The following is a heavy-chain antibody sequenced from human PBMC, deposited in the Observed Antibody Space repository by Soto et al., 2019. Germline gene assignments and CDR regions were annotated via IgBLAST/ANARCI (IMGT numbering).Heavy chain of an antibody. CDR1: GLFSGSDSG. Sequence: QVQLVASGGGVVQPGRSLRLSCAASGLFSGSDSGMHWLRQAPGKRLEWVAVISYEGSLQYYADAVKGRFTISRDNSKNMXXXXXXXXXXXXXXXXXXXXXXGXIRAYDSWGQGTLVTVSP. CDR3: XXXXGXIRAYDS. J-gene: IGHJ5*01. CDR2: ISYEGSLQ. V-gene: IGHV3-33*01.